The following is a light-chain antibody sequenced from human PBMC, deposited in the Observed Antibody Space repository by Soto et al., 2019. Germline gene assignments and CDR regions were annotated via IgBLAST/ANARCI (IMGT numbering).Light chain of an antibody. J-gene: IGLJ1*01. CDR1: RSNIGSNT. CDR2: SNN. Sequence: QSVLTQPPSASGTPGQRVTISCSGSRSNIGSNTVNWYQQLPGSAPKLLIYSNNQRPSGVPGRFSGSKSGTSASLAISGLRSEDEADYYCAAWDDSLNGFYVFGTGTKLTVL. CDR3: AAWDDSLNGFYV. V-gene: IGLV1-44*01.